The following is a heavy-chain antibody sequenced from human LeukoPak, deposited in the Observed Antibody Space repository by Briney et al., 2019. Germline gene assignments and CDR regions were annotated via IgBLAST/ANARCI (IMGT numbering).Heavy chain of an antibody. J-gene: IGHJ3*02. CDR2: INPNSGGT. Sequence: GASVKVSCKASGYTFTGYYMHWVRQAPGQGLEWMGRINPNSGGTNYAQKFQGRVTMTRDTSISTAYMELSRLRSDDTAVYYCARVRYCGGDCSSDKKWAFDIWGQGTMVTVSS. V-gene: IGHV1-2*06. CDR3: ARVRYCGGDCSSDKKWAFDI. CDR1: GYTFTGYY. D-gene: IGHD2-21*02.